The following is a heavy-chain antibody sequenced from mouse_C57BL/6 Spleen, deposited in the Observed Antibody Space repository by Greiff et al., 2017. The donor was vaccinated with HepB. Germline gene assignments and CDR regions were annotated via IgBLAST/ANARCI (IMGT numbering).Heavy chain of an antibody. V-gene: IGHV1-64*01. CDR1: GYTFTSYW. J-gene: IGHJ2*01. CDR3: ARSTTRDFDY. D-gene: IGHD1-1*01. CDR2: IHPNSGST. Sequence: QVQLKEPGAELVKPGASVKLSCKASGYTFTSYWMHWVKQRPGQGLEWIGMIHPNSGSTNYNEKFKSKATLTVDKSSSTAYMQLSSLTSEDSAVYYCARSTTRDFDYWGQGTTLTVSS.